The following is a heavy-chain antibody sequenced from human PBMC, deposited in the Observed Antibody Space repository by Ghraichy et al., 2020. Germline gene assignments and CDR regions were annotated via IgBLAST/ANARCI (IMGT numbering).Heavy chain of an antibody. CDR3: ARDPLDYGDYFDPYNWFDP. CDR1: GGTFSSYA. Sequence: SVKVSCKASGGTFSSYAISWVRQAPGQGLEWMGGIIPIFGTANYAQKFQGRVTITADESTSTAYMELSSLRSEDTAVYYCARDPLDYGDYFDPYNWFDPWGQGTLVTVSS. J-gene: IGHJ5*02. D-gene: IGHD4-17*01. CDR2: IIPIFGTA. V-gene: IGHV1-69*13.